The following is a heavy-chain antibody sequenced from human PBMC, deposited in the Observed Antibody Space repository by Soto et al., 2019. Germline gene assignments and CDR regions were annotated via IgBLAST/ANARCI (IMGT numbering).Heavy chain of an antibody. V-gene: IGHV3-23*01. CDR3: AKGTIDCSSTSCYEEYNWFDP. CDR2: ISGSGGST. Sequence: EVQLLESGGGLVQPGGSLRLSCAASGFTFSSYAMSWVRQAPGKGLEWVSAISGSGGSTYYADSVKGRFTISRDNSKNTLYLQMNSLRAEDTAVYYCAKGTIDCSSTSCYEEYNWFDPWGHGTLVTVSS. D-gene: IGHD2-2*01. J-gene: IGHJ5*02. CDR1: GFTFSSYA.